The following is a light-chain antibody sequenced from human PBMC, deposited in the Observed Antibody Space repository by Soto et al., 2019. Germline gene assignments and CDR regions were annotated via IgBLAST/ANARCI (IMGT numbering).Light chain of an antibody. CDR1: QSVSSK. J-gene: IGKJ1*01. Sequence: ILMTQSPATLSVSPGERATLSCRASQSVSSKLAWYQQKPGQAPRLLIYDASTRATGIPARFSGSGSGTEVTLTISSLLSEDFAVYYCQQFNNWPRTFGQGTKVDIK. CDR2: DAS. V-gene: IGKV3-15*01. CDR3: QQFNNWPRT.